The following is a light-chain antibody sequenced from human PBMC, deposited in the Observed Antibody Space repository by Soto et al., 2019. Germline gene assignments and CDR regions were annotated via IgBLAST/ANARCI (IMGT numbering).Light chain of an antibody. CDR3: QQYSNWQYT. J-gene: IGKJ2*01. Sequence: EIVMTQSPATLSVSPGERATLSCRASESVSSNLAWYQQEPGQAPRLLIYGASTRATGIPARFSGSGSGTDFTLTITSLQSEDIAVYYCQQYSNWQYTFGQGTKLEIK. CDR2: GAS. V-gene: IGKV3-15*01. CDR1: ESVSSN.